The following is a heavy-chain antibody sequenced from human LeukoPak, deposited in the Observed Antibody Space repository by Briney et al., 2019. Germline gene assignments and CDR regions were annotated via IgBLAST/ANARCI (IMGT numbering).Heavy chain of an antibody. J-gene: IGHJ3*02. CDR2: ISSISSYI. V-gene: IGHV3-21*01. CDR1: GFTFSSYS. Sequence: PGGSLRLSCAASGFTFSSYSMNWVRQAPGKGLEWVSTISSISSYIYYADSVKGRFTISRDNAKNSLYLQMNSLRAEDTAVYYCARDSVYSSKTTAWDVFDIWGQGTMVTVST. D-gene: IGHD6-13*01. CDR3: ARDSVYSSKTTAWDVFDI.